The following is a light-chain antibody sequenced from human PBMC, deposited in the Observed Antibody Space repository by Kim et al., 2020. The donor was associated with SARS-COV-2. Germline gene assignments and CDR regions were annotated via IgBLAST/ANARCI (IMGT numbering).Light chain of an antibody. J-gene: IGKJ4*01. CDR3: QQSHTTQLLT. CDR2: AAS. Sequence: DIQMTQSPSSLAASVGDRVTIACRTSQSISTYLNWYQQKPGKAPKLLIYAASTLQSGVPSRFSGSGSGTDFTLTISSLQPEDFATYYWQQSHTTQLLTFGGGTRVDIK. CDR1: QSISTY. V-gene: IGKV1-39*01.